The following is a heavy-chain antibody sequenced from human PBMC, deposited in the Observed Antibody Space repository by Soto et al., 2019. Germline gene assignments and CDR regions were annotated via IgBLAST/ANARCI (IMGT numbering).Heavy chain of an antibody. V-gene: IGHV1-18*01. J-gene: IGHJ4*02. Sequence: ASVKVSCKASGYTFTSYGISWVRQAPGQGLEWMGWISAYNGNTNYAQKLQGRVTMTTDTSTGTAYMELRSLRSDDTAVYYCARDAEEVHTVIVVVVAAPYYFDYWGQGTLVTVSS. D-gene: IGHD2-15*01. CDR3: ARDAEEVHTVIVVVVAAPYYFDY. CDR2: ISAYNGNT. CDR1: GYTFTSYG.